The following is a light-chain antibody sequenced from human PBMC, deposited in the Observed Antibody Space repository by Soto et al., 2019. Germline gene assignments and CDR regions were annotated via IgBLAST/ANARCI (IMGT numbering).Light chain of an antibody. Sequence: EIVMTQSPATLSLSPGERATLSCRASQTVRNNYLAWYQQKPGQAPRLLIYGASTRATGIPARFSGSGSGTEFTLTISSLQSEDFAVYYCQQYNNWPVWTFGQGTKVDI. CDR2: GAS. V-gene: IGKV3-15*01. J-gene: IGKJ1*01. CDR1: QTVRNN. CDR3: QQYNNWPVWT.